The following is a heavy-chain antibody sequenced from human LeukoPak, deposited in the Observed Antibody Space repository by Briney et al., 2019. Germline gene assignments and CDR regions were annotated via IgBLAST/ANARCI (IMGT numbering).Heavy chain of an antibody. Sequence: GGSLRLSCVASGFTFDNAWMSWVRQAPGKGLEWISYITSSGSSGSTLYYADSVKGRFTISRDNAKNSLYLQLNSLSAEDTAVYYCASGYSYGTAFDYWGQGTLVTVSS. CDR3: ASGYSYGTAFDY. V-gene: IGHV3-11*01. CDR2: ITSSGSSGSTL. D-gene: IGHD5-18*01. J-gene: IGHJ4*02. CDR1: GFTFDNAW.